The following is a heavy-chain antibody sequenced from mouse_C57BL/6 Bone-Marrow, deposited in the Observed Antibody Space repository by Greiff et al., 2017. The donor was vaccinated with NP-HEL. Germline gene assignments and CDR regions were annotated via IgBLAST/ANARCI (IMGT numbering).Heavy chain of an antibody. D-gene: IGHD2-4*01. CDR1: GFNIKDDY. J-gene: IGHJ3*01. CDR3: TTSDYDPTWFAY. Sequence: VQLQQSGAELVRPGASVKLSCTASGFNIKDDYMHWVKQRPEQGLEWIGWIDPENGDTEYASKFQGKATITADTSSNTAYLQLSSLTSEDTAVDYGTTSDYDPTWFAYWGQGTLVTVSA. V-gene: IGHV14-4*01. CDR2: IDPENGDT.